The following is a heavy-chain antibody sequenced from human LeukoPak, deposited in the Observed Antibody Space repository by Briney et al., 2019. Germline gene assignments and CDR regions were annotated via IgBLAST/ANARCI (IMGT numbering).Heavy chain of an antibody. D-gene: IGHD4-17*01. CDR2: INPNSGGT. CDR3: ARDRRNYGDYTLLGY. V-gene: IGHV1-2*02. Sequence: VASVKVSCKASGYTFTGYYMHWVRQAPGQGLEWMGWINPNSGGTNYAQKFQGRVTMTRDTSISTAYMELSRLRSDDTAVYYCARDRRNYGDYTLLGYWGQGTLVTVSS. J-gene: IGHJ4*02. CDR1: GYTFTGYY.